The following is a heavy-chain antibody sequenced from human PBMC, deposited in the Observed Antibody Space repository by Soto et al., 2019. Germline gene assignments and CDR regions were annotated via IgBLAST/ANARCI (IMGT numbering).Heavy chain of an antibody. J-gene: IGHJ4*02. CDR2: IYYSGST. CDR1: GGSISSGGYY. D-gene: IGHD6-13*01. CDR3: ARWDAAATGYYFDY. Sequence: QVQLQESGPGLVKPSQTLSLTCTVSGGSISSGGYYWSWIRQHPGKGLEWIGYIYYSGSTYYNPSLKSRVTMSVDTSKNQFSLELSSVTAADTAVYYCARWDAAATGYYFDYWGQGTLVTVSS. V-gene: IGHV4-31*03.